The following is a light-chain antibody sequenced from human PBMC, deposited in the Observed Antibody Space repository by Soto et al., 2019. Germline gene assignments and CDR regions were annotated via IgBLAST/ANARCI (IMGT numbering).Light chain of an antibody. CDR1: ESVVSNH. CDR2: DAS. CDR3: QQYGSSCT. V-gene: IGKV3-20*01. Sequence: EIVLTQSPGTLSLSPGERATLSCRATESVVSNHLAWYQLKPGQAPRLLIYDASSRATGIPDRFSGSGSGTDFTLTISGLEPEDFAVYYCQQYGSSCTFGQGTRLEIK. J-gene: IGKJ5*01.